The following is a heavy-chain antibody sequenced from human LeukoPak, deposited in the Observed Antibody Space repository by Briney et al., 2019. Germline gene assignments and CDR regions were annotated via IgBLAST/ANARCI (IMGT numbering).Heavy chain of an antibody. J-gene: IGHJ4*02. Sequence: PSETLSLTCTVSGGSISSYYWSWIRQPPGKGLEWIGYIYYSGSTNYNPSLKSRVTISVDTSKNQFSLKLSSVTAADTAVYYCASQWGQLWPFDYWGQGTLVTVSS. D-gene: IGHD5-18*01. CDR2: IYYSGST. CDR1: GGSISSYY. V-gene: IGHV4-59*01. CDR3: ASQWGQLWPFDY.